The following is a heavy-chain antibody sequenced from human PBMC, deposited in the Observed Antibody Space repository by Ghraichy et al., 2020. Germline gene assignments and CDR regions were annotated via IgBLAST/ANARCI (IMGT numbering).Heavy chain of an antibody. D-gene: IGHD3-22*01. Sequence: GSLRLSCAASGFTFSSYAMSWVRQAPGKGLEWVSAISGSGGSTYYADSVKGRFTISRDNSKNTLYLQMNSLRAEDTAVYYCAKDSTMIVVVINHFDYWGQGTLVTVSS. CDR1: GFTFSSYA. CDR3: AKDSTMIVVVINHFDY. V-gene: IGHV3-23*01. J-gene: IGHJ4*02. CDR2: ISGSGGST.